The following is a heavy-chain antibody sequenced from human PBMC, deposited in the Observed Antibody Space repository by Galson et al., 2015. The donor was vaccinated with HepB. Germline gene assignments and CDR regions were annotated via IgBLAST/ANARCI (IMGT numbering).Heavy chain of an antibody. Sequence: SCKAPGGTFSNYVISWWRQAAGQGLEWMGGIAPTFGTTHYGLKFQGRVTMTADGSKSTVYMELISLRPEDTAVYYCARPKGGFCYSTGCTAEGFDVWGRGTQVTVSS. V-gene: IGHV1-69*01. CDR3: ARPKGGFCYSTGCTAEGFDV. J-gene: IGHJ4*02. D-gene: IGHD6-25*01. CDR1: GGTFSNYV. CDR2: IAPTFGTT.